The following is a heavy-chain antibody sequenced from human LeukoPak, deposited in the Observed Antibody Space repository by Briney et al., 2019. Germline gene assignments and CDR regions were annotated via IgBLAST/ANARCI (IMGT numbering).Heavy chain of an antibody. CDR1: GFTFSSYA. V-gene: IGHV3-30*04. Sequence: GGSLRLSCAASGFTFSSYAMHWVRQAPGKGLKWVAVISYDGSNKYYADSVKGRFTISRDNSKNTLYLQMNSLRAEDTAVYYCARDVLGLVRVPEGYFDYWGQGTLVTVSS. CDR2: ISYDGSNK. CDR3: ARDVLGLVRVPEGYFDY. D-gene: IGHD3-10*01. J-gene: IGHJ4*02.